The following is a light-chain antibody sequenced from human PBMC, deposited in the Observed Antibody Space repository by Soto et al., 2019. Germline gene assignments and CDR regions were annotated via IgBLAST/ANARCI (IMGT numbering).Light chain of an antibody. CDR2: DAS. V-gene: IGKV3-11*01. J-gene: IGKJ1*01. Sequence: EIVLTQSPATLSLSPGERATLSCRASQSLSSYLAWYQQKPGQAPRLLIYDASNRATGIPARFSGSGSGTDFTLTISSLEPEDFATYYCQQYNSYSPRTFGQGTKVDIK. CDR1: QSLSSY. CDR3: QQYNSYSPRT.